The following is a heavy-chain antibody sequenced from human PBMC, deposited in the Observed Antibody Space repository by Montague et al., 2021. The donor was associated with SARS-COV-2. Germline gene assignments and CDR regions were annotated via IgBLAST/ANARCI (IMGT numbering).Heavy chain of an antibody. Sequence: PALVKPTQTLTLTCTFSGFSRSTSGMCVSWIRQPPGKALEWLARIDWDDDKYYSTSLKTRLTISKDTSKSQMVLTMTNMDPVDTATYYCARISYGSGRGFDNWGQGSLVSVSS. CDR2: IDWDDDK. V-gene: IGHV2-70*11. D-gene: IGHD3-10*01. CDR1: GFSRSTSGMC. CDR3: ARISYGSGRGFDN. J-gene: IGHJ4*02.